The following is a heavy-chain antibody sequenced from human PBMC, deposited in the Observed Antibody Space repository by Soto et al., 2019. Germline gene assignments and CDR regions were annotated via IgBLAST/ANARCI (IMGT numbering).Heavy chain of an antibody. CDR3: ARDQSWSSSWYYYYYYGMDV. Sequence: ASVKVSCKASGYTFTSYYMHWVRQAPGQGLEWMGIINPSGGSTSYAQKFQGRVTMTRDTSTSTVYMELSSLRSEDTAVYYCARDQSWSSSWYYYYYYGMDVWGQGTTVTVSS. CDR1: GYTFTSYY. D-gene: IGHD6-13*01. CDR2: INPSGGST. V-gene: IGHV1-46*01. J-gene: IGHJ6*02.